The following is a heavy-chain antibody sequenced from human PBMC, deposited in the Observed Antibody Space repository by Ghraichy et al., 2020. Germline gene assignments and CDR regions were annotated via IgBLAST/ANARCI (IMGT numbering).Heavy chain of an antibody. CDR1: GFTFSNYW. Sequence: GGSLRLSCEVSGFTFSNYWMGWVRQAPGKGLEWVANIKQDGSEKYYVDSVKGRFTISRDNAKNSLYLQMNSLRAEDTAVYYCAGTGYSSRWYYYGMDLWGQGTTVTVSS. CDR2: IKQDGSEK. CDR3: AGTGYSSRWYYYGMDL. V-gene: IGHV3-7*04. J-gene: IGHJ6*02. D-gene: IGHD6-13*01.